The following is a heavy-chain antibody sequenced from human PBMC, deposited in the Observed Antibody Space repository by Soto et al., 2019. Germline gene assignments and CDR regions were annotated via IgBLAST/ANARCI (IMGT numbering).Heavy chain of an antibody. CDR1: GGTFSSYA. Sequence: GASVKVSCKASGGTFSSYAISWVRQAPGQGLEWMGGIIPIFGTANYAQKFQGRVTISADESTSSAYIELSSLRSEDTAVFFCAATYYYDSSGPRNAFDIWGQGTMVTVSS. D-gene: IGHD3-22*01. CDR2: IIPIFGTA. V-gene: IGHV1-69*13. J-gene: IGHJ3*02. CDR3: AATYYYDSSGPRNAFDI.